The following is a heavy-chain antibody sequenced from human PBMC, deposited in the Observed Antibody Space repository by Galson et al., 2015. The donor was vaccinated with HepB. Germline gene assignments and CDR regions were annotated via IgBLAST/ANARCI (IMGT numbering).Heavy chain of an antibody. CDR1: GFIVSTKC. D-gene: IGHD2-15*01. Sequence: SLRLSCAASGFIVSTKCMSWVRQAPGKGLEWVSIIYGGDKTYYADYVKGRFTISRDNSKNTLYLQMNSLRVEDTAVYYYASRPDAPGGPFDYWGQGTLVTVSS. CDR3: ASRPDAPGGPFDY. CDR2: IYGGDKT. J-gene: IGHJ4*02. V-gene: IGHV3-53*01.